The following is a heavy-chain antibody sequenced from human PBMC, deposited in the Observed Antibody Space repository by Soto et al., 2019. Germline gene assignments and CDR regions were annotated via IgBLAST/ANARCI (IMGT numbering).Heavy chain of an antibody. CDR1: GFTFDDYT. D-gene: IGHD3-3*01. V-gene: IGHV3-43*01. CDR3: AKEIRRLLEWSPVGSGMDV. CDR2: ISWDGGST. J-gene: IGHJ6*02. Sequence: EVQLVESGGVVVQPGGSLRLSCAASGFTFDDYTMHWVRQAPGKCLEWVSLISWDGGSTYYADSVKGRFTISRDNSKNSLYLQMNSLRTEDTALYYCAKEIRRLLEWSPVGSGMDVWGQGTTVTVSS.